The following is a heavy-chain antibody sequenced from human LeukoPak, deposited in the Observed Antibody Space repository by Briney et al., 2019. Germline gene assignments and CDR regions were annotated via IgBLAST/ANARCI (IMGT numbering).Heavy chain of an antibody. D-gene: IGHD3-10*01. J-gene: IGHJ4*02. V-gene: IGHV3-23*01. CDR1: GFTFSNYG. CDR3: AKDPPTMVRGVPVDY. Sequence: GGSLRLSCAASGFTFSNYGMHWVRQAPGKGLEWVSAISGSGGSTYYADSVKGRFTISRDNSKNTLYLQMNSLRAEDTAVYYCAKDPPTMVRGVPVDYWGQGTLVTVSS. CDR2: ISGSGGST.